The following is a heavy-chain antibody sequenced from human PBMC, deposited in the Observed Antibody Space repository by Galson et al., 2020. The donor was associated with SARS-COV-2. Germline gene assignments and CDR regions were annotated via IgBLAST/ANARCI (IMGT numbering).Heavy chain of an antibody. V-gene: IGHV4-39*07. D-gene: IGHD4-17*01. CDR3: ARNDYADYEDAYDI. J-gene: IGHJ3*02. CDR2: IYHSGNT. CDR1: GGSISNYNYY. Sequence: ASETLSLTCTVSGGSISNYNYYWPWIRQPPGKGLEWIGTIYHSGNTYYNPSLESRLIISIDTSKNQFSLRLSSVTAADAAVYYCARNDYADYEDAYDIWGQGTMVTVSS.